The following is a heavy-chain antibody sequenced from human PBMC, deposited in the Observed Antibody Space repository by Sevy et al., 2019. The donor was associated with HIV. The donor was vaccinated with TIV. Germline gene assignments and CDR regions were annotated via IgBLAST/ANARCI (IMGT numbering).Heavy chain of an antibody. D-gene: IGHD3-3*01. CDR2: INHSGNT. Sequence: SETLSLTCAVFGGSFSGYYWSFIRQPPGKGLEWIGEINHSGNTNYNPSLKSRITISVDTSKNQLSLTLRYVTAADTAVYYCARGPAARDFWSGYSHSWFDPWGQGTLVTVSS. CDR1: GGSFSGYY. V-gene: IGHV4-34*01. CDR3: ARGPAARDFWSGYSHSWFDP. J-gene: IGHJ5*02.